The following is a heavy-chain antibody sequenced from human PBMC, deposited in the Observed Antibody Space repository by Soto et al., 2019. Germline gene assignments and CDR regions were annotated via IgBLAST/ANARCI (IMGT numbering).Heavy chain of an antibody. CDR1: GFTFSSYA. V-gene: IGHV3-23*01. Sequence: GGSLRLSCAASGFTFSSYAMSWVRQAPGKGLEWVSAISGSGGSTYYADSVKGRFTISRDNSKNTLYLQMNSLRVEDTAVYYCAKDRMDTAMVPYYFDYWGQGTLVTVSS. D-gene: IGHD5-18*01. CDR2: ISGSGGST. CDR3: AKDRMDTAMVPYYFDY. J-gene: IGHJ4*02.